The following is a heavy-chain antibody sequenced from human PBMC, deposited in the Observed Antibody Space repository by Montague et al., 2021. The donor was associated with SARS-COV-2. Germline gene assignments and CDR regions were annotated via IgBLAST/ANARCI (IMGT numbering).Heavy chain of an antibody. CDR3: ARDNYGDWGYYGSDV. Sequence: SETLSLTCSVSGDSIGSKGYYWNWIRQSPGKGLEWLGYIYYTGSTKYSPSLKSRVTISMDTSRDQLSLRLKSVTAADTAVYYCARDNYGDWGYYGSDVWGQGPTVSVSS. CDR1: GDSIGSKGYY. J-gene: IGHJ6*02. V-gene: IGHV4-61*08. D-gene: IGHD4-17*01. CDR2: IYYTGST.